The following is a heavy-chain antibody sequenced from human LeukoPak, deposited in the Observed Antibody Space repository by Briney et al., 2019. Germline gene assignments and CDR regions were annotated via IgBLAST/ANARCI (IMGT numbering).Heavy chain of an antibody. J-gene: IGHJ4*02. Sequence: GGSLRLSCAASGFTFSSYAMSWVRQAPGKGLEWVSAISGSGGSTYYADSVKGRFTISRDNSKNTLYLQMNSLRAEDTAVCYCAKEVDFWSGYLGYDYWGQGTLVTVSS. CDR1: GFTFSSYA. V-gene: IGHV3-23*01. CDR2: ISGSGGST. D-gene: IGHD3-3*01. CDR3: AKEVDFWSGYLGYDY.